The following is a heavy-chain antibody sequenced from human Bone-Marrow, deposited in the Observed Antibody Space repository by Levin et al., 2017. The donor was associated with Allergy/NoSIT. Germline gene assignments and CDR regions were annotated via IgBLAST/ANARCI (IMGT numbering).Heavy chain of an antibody. Sequence: GESLKISCAASGFTFTDFAITWVRQAPGKGLQWVSTVSGAGGSTYYADSVEGRFTMSRDNSKNTVYFQVRSLRADDTARYYCVREESAVVTAYYYKGMDVWGQGTTVTVSS. V-gene: IGHV3-23*01. CDR2: VSGAGGST. CDR3: VREESAVVTAYYYKGMDV. J-gene: IGHJ6*02. CDR1: GFTFTDFA. D-gene: IGHD4-23*01.